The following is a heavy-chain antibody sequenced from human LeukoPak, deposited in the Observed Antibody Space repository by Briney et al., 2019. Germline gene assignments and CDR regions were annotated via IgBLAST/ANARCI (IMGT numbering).Heavy chain of an antibody. Sequence: GRSLRLSCAASGFTFSSRAMYWVRQAPAKGLEWVAGLSYDGSNTYYLDSVKGRFTISGDNSKNTLYLQMDSLRTEDTAVYYRAKDPHQLILSNYFDDWGQGTLVTVSS. CDR1: GFTFSSRA. CDR3: AKDPHQLILSNYFDD. CDR2: LSYDGSNT. V-gene: IGHV3-30*18. J-gene: IGHJ4*02. D-gene: IGHD2/OR15-2a*01.